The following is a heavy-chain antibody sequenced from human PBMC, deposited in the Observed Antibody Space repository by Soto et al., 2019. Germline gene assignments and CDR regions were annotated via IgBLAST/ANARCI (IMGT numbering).Heavy chain of an antibody. CDR2: TYYRSKWYN. CDR1: GDSVSSNSAA. D-gene: IGHD2-21*01. J-gene: IGHJ6*02. CDR3: ARDLPGPGDMDV. Sequence: QTLSLPSSISGDSVSSNSAACNLIRHSPSRGLEWLGRTYYRSKWYNDYAVSVKSRITINPDTSKNQFSLQLNSVTPEDTAVYYCARDLPGPGDMDVWGQGTTVTVSS. V-gene: IGHV6-1*01.